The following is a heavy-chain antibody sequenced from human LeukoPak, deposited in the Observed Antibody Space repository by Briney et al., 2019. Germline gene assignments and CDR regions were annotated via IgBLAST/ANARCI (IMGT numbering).Heavy chain of an antibody. V-gene: IGHV3-23*01. D-gene: IGHD5-24*01. CDR3: AKSGYNRFDD. CDR2: ISGSGSGGST. CDR1: GFTFSSSA. J-gene: IGHJ4*02. Sequence: GGSLRLSCAASGFTFSSSAMSWVRQAPGKGLEWVSSISGSGSGGSTYYAASVKGRFTISRDNSKNTLYLQMNSLRAEDTAVYCCAKSGYNRFDDWGQGTLVTVSS.